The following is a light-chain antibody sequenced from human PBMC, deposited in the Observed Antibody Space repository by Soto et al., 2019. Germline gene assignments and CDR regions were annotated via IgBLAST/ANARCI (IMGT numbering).Light chain of an antibody. CDR2: WAS. Sequence: DIVMTQSPDSLAVPLGERATINCKSSQSVLYSPNNKNYLAWYQQKPGQPPKLLVYWASTRESGVPDRFSGSGSGTDFTLTISSLQAEDVAVYYCQHYLSVPQNFGQGTKVAIK. V-gene: IGKV4-1*01. CDR1: QSVLYSPNNKNY. CDR3: QHYLSVPQN. J-gene: IGKJ1*01.